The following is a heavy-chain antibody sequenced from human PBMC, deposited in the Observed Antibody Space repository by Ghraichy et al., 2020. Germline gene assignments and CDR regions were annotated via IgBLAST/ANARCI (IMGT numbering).Heavy chain of an antibody. V-gene: IGHV3-23*01. CDR2: ISGSGGST. CDR1: GFTFSSYA. D-gene: IGHD2-8*02. CDR3: ANQVFGGRGYCTGGVCHADY. J-gene: IGHJ4*02. Sequence: GGSLRLSCAASGFTFSSYAMSWVRQAPGKGLEWVSAISGSGGSTYYADSVKGRFTISRDNSKNTLFLQMNSLRAEDTAVYYCANQVFGGRGYCTGGVCHADYWGQGILVTVSS.